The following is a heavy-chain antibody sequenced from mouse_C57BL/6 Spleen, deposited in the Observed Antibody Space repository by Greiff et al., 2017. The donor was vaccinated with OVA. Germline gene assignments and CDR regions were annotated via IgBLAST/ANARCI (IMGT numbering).Heavy chain of an antibody. D-gene: IGHD4-1*01. CDR2: ISDGGSYT. J-gene: IGHJ3*01. CDR1: GFTFSSYA. CDR3: AREGELTGTPWFAY. Sequence: EVKLVESGGGLVKPGGSLKLSCAASGFTFSSYAMSWVRQTPEKRLEWVATISDGGSYTYYPDNVKGRFTISRDNAKNNLYLQMSHLKSEDTAMYYCAREGELTGTPWFAYWGQGTLVTVSA. V-gene: IGHV5-4*01.